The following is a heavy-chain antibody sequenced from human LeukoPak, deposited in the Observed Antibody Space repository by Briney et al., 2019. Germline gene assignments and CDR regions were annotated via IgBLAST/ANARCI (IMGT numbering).Heavy chain of an antibody. D-gene: IGHD3-10*01. V-gene: IGHV1-2*02. J-gene: IGHJ5*02. Sequence: ASVKVSCKASGYTFTGYYMHWVRQAPGQGLERMGWINPNSGGTNYAQKFQGRVTMTRDTSISTAYMELSRLRSDDTAVYYCARVGFGSYNWFDPWGQGTLVTVSS. CDR1: GYTFTGYY. CDR2: INPNSGGT. CDR3: ARVGFGSYNWFDP.